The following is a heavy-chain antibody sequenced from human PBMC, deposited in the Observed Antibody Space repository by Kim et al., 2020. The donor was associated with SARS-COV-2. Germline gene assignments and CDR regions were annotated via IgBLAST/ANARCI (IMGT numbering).Heavy chain of an antibody. CDR3: ARKDCSGGSCAFDP. Sequence: ADSVEGRFTISRDDAKNMLYLQMISLRAEDTAVYHCARKDCSGGSCAFDPWGQGTLVTVSS. J-gene: IGHJ5*02. V-gene: IGHV3-74*01. D-gene: IGHD2-15*01.